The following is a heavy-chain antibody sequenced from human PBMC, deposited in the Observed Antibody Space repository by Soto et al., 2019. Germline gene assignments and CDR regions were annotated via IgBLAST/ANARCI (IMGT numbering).Heavy chain of an antibody. D-gene: IGHD6-19*01. CDR3: ARYSSGWPGNGMDV. J-gene: IGHJ6*02. Sequence: LSLTCTVSNGSISNYFWSWIRQSPGKGLEWIGYVYYTGSTSYNPSLKGRVTMSVDTSKMQFSLKLSSVTAADTAVYYCARYSSGWPGNGMDVWGQGTTVTVSS. CDR2: VYYTGST. CDR1: NGSISNYF. V-gene: IGHV4-59*01.